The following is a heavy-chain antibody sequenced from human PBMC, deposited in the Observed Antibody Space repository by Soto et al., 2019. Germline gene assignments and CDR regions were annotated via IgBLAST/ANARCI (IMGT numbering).Heavy chain of an antibody. V-gene: IGHV6-1*01. CDR3: ARTPMEDYYDSSCPLIFDY. Sequence: SQTLSLTCAISGDSVSSNSAAWNWIRQSPSRGLEWLGRTYYRSKWYNDYAVSVKSRITINPDTSKNQFSLQLNSVTPEDTAVYYCARTPMEDYYDSSCPLIFDYWGQGTLVTVSS. CDR2: TYYRSKWYN. J-gene: IGHJ4*02. D-gene: IGHD3-22*01. CDR1: GDSVSSNSAA.